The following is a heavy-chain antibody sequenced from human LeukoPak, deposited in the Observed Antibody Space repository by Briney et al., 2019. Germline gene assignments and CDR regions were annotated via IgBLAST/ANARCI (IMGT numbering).Heavy chain of an antibody. CDR2: IIPILGIA. CDR3: AREINYGDYATYYYYGMDV. CDR1: GGTFSSYA. D-gene: IGHD4-17*01. V-gene: IGHV1-69*04. J-gene: IGHJ6*02. Sequence: SVKVSCKASGGTFSSYAISWVRQAPGQGLEWMGRIIPILGIANYAQKFQGRVTITADKSTSTAYMELSSLRSEDTAVYYCAREINYGDYATYYYYGMDVWGQGTTVTVSS.